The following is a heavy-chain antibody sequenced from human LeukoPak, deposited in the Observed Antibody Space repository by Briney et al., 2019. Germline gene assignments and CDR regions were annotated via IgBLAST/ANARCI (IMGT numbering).Heavy chain of an antibody. V-gene: IGHV1-18*04. J-gene: IGHJ4*02. CDR2: ISAYNGNT. Sequence: ASVKVSCKASGYTFTGYYMHWVRQAPGQGLEWMGWISAYNGNTNYAQKLQGRVTMTTDTSTSTAYMELRSLRSDDTAVYYCARVFAGYYYDSSGYYYFDYWGQGTLVTVSS. CDR3: ARVFAGYYYDSSGYYYFDY. CDR1: GYTFTGYY. D-gene: IGHD3-22*01.